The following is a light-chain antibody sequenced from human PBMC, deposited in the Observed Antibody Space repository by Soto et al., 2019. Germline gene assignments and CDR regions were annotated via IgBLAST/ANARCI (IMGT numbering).Light chain of an antibody. V-gene: IGLV2-14*01. J-gene: IGLJ2*01. CDR2: EVN. CDR3: SSCTSSSTLV. Sequence: QSALTQPPSASGSPGQSVTISCTGTSSDVGSCDYVSWYQQHPGKAPKLMIYEVNNRPSGVSNRFSGSKSGNTASLTISGLQAEDEADYYCSSCTSSSTLVFGGGTKLTVL. CDR1: SSDVGSCDY.